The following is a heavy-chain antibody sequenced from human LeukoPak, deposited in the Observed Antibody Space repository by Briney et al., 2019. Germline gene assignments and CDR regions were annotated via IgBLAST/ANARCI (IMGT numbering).Heavy chain of an antibody. D-gene: IGHD2-2*01. CDR3: ARGPYCGGTTCYSIGAFDI. V-gene: IGHV3-23*01. CDR2: ISGRGNTK. Sequence: GGSLRHSCAARGLTFSRYGMSWVGQAPGMGREWVSAISGRGNTKHHSGSVKGRFNISRDNSKSTLFLQMNSLSAEDTAVYYCARGPYCGGTTCYSIGAFDIWGQGTMVTVSS. J-gene: IGHJ3*02. CDR1: GLTFSRYG.